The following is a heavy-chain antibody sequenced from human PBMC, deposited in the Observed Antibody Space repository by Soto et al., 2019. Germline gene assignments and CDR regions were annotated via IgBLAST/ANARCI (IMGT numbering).Heavy chain of an antibody. CDR3: ARGEDFFEYPGWFDP. Sequence: GESLKISCKGSGYSFTSYWIGWVRQMPGKGLEWMGIIYPGDSDTRYSPSFQGQVTISADKSISTAYLQWSSLKASDTAMYYCARGEDFFEYPGWFDPWGQGTLVTVSS. D-gene: IGHD3-3*01. CDR2: IYPGDSDT. J-gene: IGHJ5*02. V-gene: IGHV5-51*01. CDR1: GYSFTSYW.